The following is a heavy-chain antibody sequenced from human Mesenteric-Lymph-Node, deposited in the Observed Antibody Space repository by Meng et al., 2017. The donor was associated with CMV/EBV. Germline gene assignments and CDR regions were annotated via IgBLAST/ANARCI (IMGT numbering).Heavy chain of an antibody. V-gene: IGHV1-69*05. CDR2: FIPSCGTA. CDR3: AREEAGRLIYGMDV. Sequence: SVKVSCKASGGTFSNYAISWVRQAPGQGLEWMGGFIPSCGTATYAQKFQDRVTITTDESTSTGYMELSSLTSEDTAVYYCAREEAGRLIYGMDVWGQGTKVTVSS. J-gene: IGHJ6*02. CDR1: GGTFSNYA. D-gene: IGHD3-22*01.